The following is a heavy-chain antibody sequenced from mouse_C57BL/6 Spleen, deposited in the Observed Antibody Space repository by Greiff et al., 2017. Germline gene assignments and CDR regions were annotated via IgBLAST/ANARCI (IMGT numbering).Heavy chain of an antibody. D-gene: IGHD3-2*02. CDR3: AREAPYYFDY. CDR1: GFAFSSYG. Sequence: QVQLLQSGAGLVKPGASLKISCKASGFAFSSYGMSWVKQRPGKGLEWIGQIYPGDGDTNYTGKFKGRATLTADKSSSTAYMQLSSLTSEDSAIYFCAREAPYYFDYWGQGTTLTVSS. V-gene: IGHV1-80*01. J-gene: IGHJ2*01. CDR2: IYPGDGDT.